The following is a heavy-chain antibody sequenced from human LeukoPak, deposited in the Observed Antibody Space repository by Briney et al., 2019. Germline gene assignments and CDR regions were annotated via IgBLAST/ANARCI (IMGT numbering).Heavy chain of an antibody. V-gene: IGHV4-59*01. CDR1: GGSISSYY. J-gene: IGHJ4*02. Sequence: SETLSLTCTVSGGSISSYYWSWIRQLPGKGLEYIGYIYYSGSTNYNPSLKSRVTISVDTSKNQFSLKLSYVTAADTAVYYCTRAVAARPYYFDFWGQGTLVTVST. D-gene: IGHD6-6*01. CDR3: TRAVAARPYYFDF. CDR2: IYYSGST.